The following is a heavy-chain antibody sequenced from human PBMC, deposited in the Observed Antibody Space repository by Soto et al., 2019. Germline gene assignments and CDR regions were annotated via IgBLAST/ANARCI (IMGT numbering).Heavy chain of an antibody. J-gene: IGHJ4*02. D-gene: IGHD4-4*01. V-gene: IGHV3-23*01. CDR3: AKVDYSNYRRPIYYFDY. CDR1: GFTFSSYA. Sequence: GGSLRLSCAASGFTFSSYAMSWVRQAPGKGLEWVSAISGSGGSTYYADSVKGRFTISRDNSKNTLYLQMNSLRAEDTAVYYCAKVDYSNYRRPIYYFDYWGQGTLVTVSS. CDR2: ISGSGGST.